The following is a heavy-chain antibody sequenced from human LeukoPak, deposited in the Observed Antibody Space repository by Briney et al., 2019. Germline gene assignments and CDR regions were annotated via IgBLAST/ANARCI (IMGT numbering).Heavy chain of an antibody. D-gene: IGHD2-15*01. CDR1: GFTFSSYA. V-gene: IGHV3-23*01. J-gene: IGHJ4*02. Sequence: GGSLRLSCAASGFTFSSYAMSWVRQAPGKGLEWVSAISGSGGSTYYADSVKGRFTISRDNSKNTLYLQMNSLRAEDTAVYYCAKAPLGYCSGGSCYSPHYFDYWGQGTLVTVSS. CDR3: AKAPLGYCSGGSCYSPHYFDY. CDR2: ISGSGGST.